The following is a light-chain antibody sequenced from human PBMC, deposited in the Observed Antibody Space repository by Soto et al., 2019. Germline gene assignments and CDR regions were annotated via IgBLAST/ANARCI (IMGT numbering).Light chain of an antibody. CDR1: QDISKN. CDR2: DAS. CDR3: QHYDTLPAVT. J-gene: IGKJ4*01. Sequence: DIQMTQSPSSLSSSVGDRVTITCQASQDISKNVSWYQQKPEKAPNVQISDASNLQTGVPSRFSGSGSGTDFIFTISSLQPEDFGTYYCQHYDTLPAVTFGGGTKVEIK. V-gene: IGKV1-33*01.